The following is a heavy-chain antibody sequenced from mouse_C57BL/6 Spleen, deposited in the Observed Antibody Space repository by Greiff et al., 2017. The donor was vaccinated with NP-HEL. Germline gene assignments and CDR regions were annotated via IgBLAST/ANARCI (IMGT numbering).Heavy chain of an antibody. V-gene: IGHV1-64*01. J-gene: IGHJ2*01. Sequence: QVQLQQPGAELVKPGASVKLSCKASGYTFTSYWMHWVKQRPGQGLEWIGMIHPNSGSTNYNEKFKSKATLTVDKSSSTAYMQLGSLTSEDSAVYYCARSGYYGSSPLFDYWGQGTTLTVSS. CDR2: IHPNSGST. CDR3: ARSGYYGSSPLFDY. CDR1: GYTFTSYW. D-gene: IGHD1-1*01.